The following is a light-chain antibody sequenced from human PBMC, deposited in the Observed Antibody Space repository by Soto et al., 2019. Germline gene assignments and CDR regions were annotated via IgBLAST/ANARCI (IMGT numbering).Light chain of an antibody. J-gene: IGKJ1*01. CDR2: EAS. CDR3: QQYDTYSRT. V-gene: IGKV3-20*01. Sequence: EIVLTQSPGTLSLSPGERLTLSCRTSQSLSTRSLAWYQQKPGQAPSLLIYEASTRAPGTPDRFSGSGSGTDFTLTVSRLEPEDFATYYCQQYDTYSRTFGQGTKVEIK. CDR1: QSLSTRS.